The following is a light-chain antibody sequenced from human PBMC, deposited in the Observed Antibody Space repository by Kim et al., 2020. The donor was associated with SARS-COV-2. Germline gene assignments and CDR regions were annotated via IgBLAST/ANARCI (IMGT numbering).Light chain of an antibody. CDR2: LNSDGSH. J-gene: IGLJ2*01. V-gene: IGLV4-69*01. CDR1: SGHSSYA. Sequence: LTLTCTLSSGHSSYAIAWHQQQPEKGPRYWMKLNSDGSHSKGDGIPDRFSGSSSGAERYLTISSLQSEDEADYYCQTWGTGAKGVFGGGTQLTVL. CDR3: QTWGTGAKGV.